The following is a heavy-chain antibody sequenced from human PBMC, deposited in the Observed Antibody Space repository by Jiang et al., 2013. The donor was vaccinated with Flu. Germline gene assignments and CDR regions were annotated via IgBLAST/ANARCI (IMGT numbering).Heavy chain of an antibody. V-gene: IGHV2-70*01. CDR3: ARMLRDTAMVTFDY. D-gene: IGHD5-18*01. J-gene: IGHJ4*02. CDR1: GFSLSTSGMC. Sequence: TLTLTCTFSGFSLSTSGMCVSWIRQPPGKALEWLALIDWDDDKYYSTSLKTRLTISKDTSKNQVVLTMTNMDPVDTATYYCARMLRDTAMVTFDYWGQGTLVTVSS. CDR2: IDWDDDK.